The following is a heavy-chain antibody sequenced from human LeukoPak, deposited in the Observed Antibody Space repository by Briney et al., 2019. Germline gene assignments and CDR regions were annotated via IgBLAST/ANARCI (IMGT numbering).Heavy chain of an antibody. CDR1: GFTFSSYE. J-gene: IGHJ5*02. D-gene: IGHD6-19*01. Sequence: PGGSLRLSCAASGFTFSSYEMNWVRQAPGKGLEWVSYISSSGSTIYYADSVKGRFTISRDNAKNTLYLQMNSLRAEDTAVYYCARGKAVAGTFSWFDPWGQGTLVTVSS. V-gene: IGHV3-48*03. CDR2: ISSSGSTI. CDR3: ARGKAVAGTFSWFDP.